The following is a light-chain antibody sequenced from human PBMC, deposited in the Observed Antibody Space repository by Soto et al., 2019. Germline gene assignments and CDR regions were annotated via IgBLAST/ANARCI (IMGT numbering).Light chain of an antibody. CDR3: QQYNILPPT. CDR1: QSVSSY. CDR2: GAS. V-gene: IGKV3-15*01. Sequence: EFELTQSTATLSLPPRARATLSCRASQSVSSYLAWYQQKPGQAPRLLIYGASTRAIGIPARFSGSGSGTEFTLTISSLQSEDLAVYYCQQYNILPPTFGQGTRLEIK. J-gene: IGKJ5*01.